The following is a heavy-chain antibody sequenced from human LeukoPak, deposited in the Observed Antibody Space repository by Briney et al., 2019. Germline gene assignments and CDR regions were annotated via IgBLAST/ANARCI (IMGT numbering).Heavy chain of an antibody. V-gene: IGHV4-34*01. CDR3: ASDTGPFDY. D-gene: IGHD7-27*01. Sequence: SETLSLTCAVYGGSFSGYYWSWIRQPPGKGLEWIGEINDIGSTEYNPALKSRVTISVDTSRNQFSLKLSSVTAADTAVYYCASDTGPFDYWGQGTLVTVSS. CDR2: INDIGST. J-gene: IGHJ4*02. CDR1: GGSFSGYY.